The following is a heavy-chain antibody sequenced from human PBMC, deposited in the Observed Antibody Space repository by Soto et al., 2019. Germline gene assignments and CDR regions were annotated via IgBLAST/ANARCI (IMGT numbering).Heavy chain of an antibody. D-gene: IGHD5-12*01. CDR2: INPDGGGT. CDR3: ARDVDGYTHFDS. CDR1: GYTFTDYY. V-gene: IGHV1-2*02. Sequence: QVQLVQSGAEVKKPGASVKVSCKASGYTFTDYYIHWVRQTPGQGLEWMGRINPDGGGTKYAQKFQGRVTMTSDTSIQTAFMEVPRLTSDDTAMFYCARDVDGYTHFDSWGQGTLITVSS. J-gene: IGHJ5*01.